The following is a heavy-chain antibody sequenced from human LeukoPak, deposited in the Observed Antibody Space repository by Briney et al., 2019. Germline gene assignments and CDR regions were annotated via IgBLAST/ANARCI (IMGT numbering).Heavy chain of an antibody. Sequence: GGSLRLSCAASGFTFISYWMHWVRQAPGKGLVWVSRISIDGSSTNYADSVKGRFTISRDNAKNTLYLQMDSLRAEDTAVYYCARGSYSSSCDYWGQGTLVTVSS. CDR3: ARGSYSSSCDY. V-gene: IGHV3-74*01. J-gene: IGHJ4*02. CDR2: ISIDGSST. D-gene: IGHD6-13*01. CDR1: GFTFISYW.